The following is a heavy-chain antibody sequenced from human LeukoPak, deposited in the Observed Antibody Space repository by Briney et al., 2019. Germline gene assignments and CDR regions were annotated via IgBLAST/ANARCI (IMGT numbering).Heavy chain of an antibody. Sequence: GGSLRLSCAASGFTFSSYGMHWVRQAPGKGLEWVAFIRYDGSNKYYADSVKGRFTISRDNAENTLFLQMNSLYAEDTAVYYCARDYPPDWGQGTLVTVSA. V-gene: IGHV3-30*02. J-gene: IGHJ4*02. CDR3: ARDYPPD. CDR2: IRYDGSNK. CDR1: GFTFSSYG.